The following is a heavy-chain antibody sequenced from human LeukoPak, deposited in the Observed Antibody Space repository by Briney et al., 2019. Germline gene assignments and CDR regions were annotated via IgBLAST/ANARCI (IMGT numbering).Heavy chain of an antibody. CDR1: GYTFTGYY. V-gene: IGHV1-2*02. Sequence: ASVKVSCKASGYTFTGYYMHWVRQAPGQGLEWMGWINPNSGGTNYAQKFQGRVTVTRDTSISTAYMELSRLRSDDTAVYYCAREGNDLPWFDPWGQGTLVTVSS. CDR2: INPNSGGT. J-gene: IGHJ5*02. D-gene: IGHD2-21*02. CDR3: AREGNDLPWFDP.